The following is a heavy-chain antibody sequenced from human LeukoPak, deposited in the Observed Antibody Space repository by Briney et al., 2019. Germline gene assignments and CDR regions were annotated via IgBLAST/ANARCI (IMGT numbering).Heavy chain of an antibody. CDR2: IKQDGSEK. D-gene: IGHD3-9*01. V-gene: IGHV3-7*04. CDR3: ARDSTSEVLRYFDALQYFDS. Sequence: PGGSLRLSCAASGFTFSTYWMNWVRQAPGKGLEWVANIKQDGSEKFYVDSVKGRFTISRDNAKNSMYLQMNRLRAEDTAVYYCARDSTSEVLRYFDALQYFDSWGQGTLVTVSS. CDR1: GFTFSTYW. J-gene: IGHJ4*02.